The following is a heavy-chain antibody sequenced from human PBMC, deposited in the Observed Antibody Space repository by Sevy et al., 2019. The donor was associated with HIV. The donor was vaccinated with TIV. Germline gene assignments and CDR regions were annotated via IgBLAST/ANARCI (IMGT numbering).Heavy chain of an antibody. V-gene: IGHV1-18*01. Sequence: ASVQVSCKASGYIFTSYGISWVRQAPRQGLEWMGWINGHNGNTNYGQNLQGRVTMTTDTSTNTAYMELRSLRSDDTAVYYCARDGYDGSGYQRGLFDFWGQGTLVTVSS. CDR3: ARDGYDGSGYQRGLFDF. CDR2: INGHNGNT. CDR1: GYIFTSYG. J-gene: IGHJ4*02. D-gene: IGHD3-22*01.